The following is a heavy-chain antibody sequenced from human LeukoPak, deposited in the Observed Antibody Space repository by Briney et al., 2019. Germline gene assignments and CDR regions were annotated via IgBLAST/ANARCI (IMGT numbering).Heavy chain of an antibody. V-gene: IGHV1-8*03. J-gene: IGHJ5*02. CDR3: ARGLLSFMRSDYSNYWDNWFDP. CDR1: GYTFTIYD. Sequence: VASVKVSCKASGYTFTIYDINWVRQATGQGLEWMGWMNPNSGNTGYAQKFQGRVTITRNTSISTAYMELSSLRSEDTAVYYCARGLLSFMRSDYSNYWDNWFDPWGQGTLVTVSS. D-gene: IGHD4-11*01. CDR2: MNPNSGNT.